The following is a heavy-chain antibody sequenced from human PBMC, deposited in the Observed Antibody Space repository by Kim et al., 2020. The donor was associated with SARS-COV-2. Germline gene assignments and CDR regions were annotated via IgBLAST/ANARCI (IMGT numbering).Heavy chain of an antibody. V-gene: IGHV1-24*01. D-gene: IGHD3-9*01. CDR2: FDPEDGET. CDR3: ATGMGLVIINDAFDI. Sequence: ASVKVSCKVSGYTLTELSMHWVRQAPGKGLEWMGGFDPEDGETIYAQKFQGRVTMTEDTSTDTAYMELSSLRSEDTAVYYCATGMGLVIINDAFDIWGQGTMVTVSS. J-gene: IGHJ3*02. CDR1: GYTLTELS.